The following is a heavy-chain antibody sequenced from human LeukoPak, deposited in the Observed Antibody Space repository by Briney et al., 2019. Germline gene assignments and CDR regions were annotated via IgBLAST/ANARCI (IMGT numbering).Heavy chain of an antibody. Sequence: PSETLSLTCTVSGGSISSSSYYWGWIRQPPGKGLEWIGSIYYSGSTYYNPSLQSRVTISVDTSKNQFSLELSSVTAADTAVYYCARAPSAARVAFDIWGQGTMVTVSS. CDR1: GGSISSSSYY. CDR2: IYYSGST. J-gene: IGHJ3*02. CDR3: ARAPSAARVAFDI. V-gene: IGHV4-39*07. D-gene: IGHD2-15*01.